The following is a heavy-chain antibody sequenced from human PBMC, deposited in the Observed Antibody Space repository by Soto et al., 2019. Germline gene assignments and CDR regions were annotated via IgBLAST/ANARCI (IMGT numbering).Heavy chain of an antibody. J-gene: IGHJ4*02. CDR3: GKEGSSCWTYYFDY. V-gene: IGHV3-30*18. CDR2: ISYDGSNK. Sequence: QVQLVESGGGVVQPGRSLRLSCAASGFTFSSYGMHWVRQAPGKGLEWVAVISYDGSNKYYADSVKGRFTISRDNSKNTVYLQMNSLRAEDTAVYYWGKEGSSCWTYYFDYWGQGTLVTVSS. CDR1: GFTFSSYG. D-gene: IGHD6-19*01.